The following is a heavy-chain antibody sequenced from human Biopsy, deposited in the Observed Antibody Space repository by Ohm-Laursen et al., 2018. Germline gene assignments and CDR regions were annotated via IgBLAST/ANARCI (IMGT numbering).Heavy chain of an antibody. CDR1: GGSISSDY. CDR2: ISNRGST. D-gene: IGHD3-3*01. V-gene: IGHV4-59*01. CDR3: ARLYRLDDYWNDDPPDAFDV. Sequence: GTLSLTCIVSGGSISSDYWSWIRQSPGEGLEWIGYISNRGSTNYNPSLRGRVTISVDTSKDQFSLKLSSVTAADTAVFFCARLYRLDDYWNDDPPDAFDVWGQGTRVTVSS. J-gene: IGHJ3*01.